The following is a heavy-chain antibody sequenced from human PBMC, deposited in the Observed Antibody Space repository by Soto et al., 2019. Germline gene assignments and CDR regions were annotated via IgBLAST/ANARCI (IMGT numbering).Heavy chain of an antibody. CDR2: INHSGST. V-gene: IGHV4-34*01. Sequence: SETLSLTCAVYGGSFSGYYWSWIRQPPGKGLEWIGEINHSGSTNYNPSLKSRVTISVDTSKNQFSLKLSSVTDADTAVYYCARAPYSSSSSIRVWGQGTLVTVSS. CDR3: ARAPYSSSSSIRV. D-gene: IGHD6-6*01. J-gene: IGHJ4*02. CDR1: GGSFSGYY.